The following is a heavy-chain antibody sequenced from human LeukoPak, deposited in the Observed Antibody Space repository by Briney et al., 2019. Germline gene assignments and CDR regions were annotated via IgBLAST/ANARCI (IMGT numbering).Heavy chain of an antibody. CDR2: ISSSSSYI. Sequence: GGSLRLSCVDSGFTFSSYSMNWVRQAPGKGLEWVSSISSSSSYIYYADSVKGRFTISRDNSKNTLYLQMDSLSAEDTAVYYCVKVDTWGQGTLVTVSS. J-gene: IGHJ4*02. D-gene: IGHD5-18*01. V-gene: IGHV3-21*01. CDR3: VKVDT. CDR1: GFTFSSYS.